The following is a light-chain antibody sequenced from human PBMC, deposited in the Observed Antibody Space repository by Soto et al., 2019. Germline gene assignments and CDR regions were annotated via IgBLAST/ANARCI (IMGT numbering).Light chain of an antibody. Sequence: EIVLTQSPGTLSLSPGERATLSCRASQSVSSSYLAWYQQKPGQAHRLLIYGASTRATGIPDSFSGSGSGTDVTLTISRLEPEDVAVYYCQQYGSSPQVTFGGGTKVEIK. CDR2: GAS. J-gene: IGKJ4*01. V-gene: IGKV3-20*01. CDR3: QQYGSSPQVT. CDR1: QSVSSSY.